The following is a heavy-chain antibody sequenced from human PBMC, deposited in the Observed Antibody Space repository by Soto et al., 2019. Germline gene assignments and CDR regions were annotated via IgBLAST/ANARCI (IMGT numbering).Heavy chain of an antibody. D-gene: IGHD1-20*01. Sequence: ASVKVSCKASGGTFSGYAISWVRQAPGQGLEWMGGIIPIFGTANYAQKFQGRVTITADKSTSTAYMELSSLRSEDTAVYYCAREALTFNWNPPRYYYYGMDVWGQGTTVTVSS. J-gene: IGHJ6*02. V-gene: IGHV1-69*06. CDR2: IIPIFGTA. CDR3: AREALTFNWNPPRYYYYGMDV. CDR1: GGTFSGYA.